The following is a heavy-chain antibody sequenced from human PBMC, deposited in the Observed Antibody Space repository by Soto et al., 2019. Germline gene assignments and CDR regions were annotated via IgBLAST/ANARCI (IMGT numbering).Heavy chain of an antibody. J-gene: IGHJ4*02. D-gene: IGHD6-6*01. V-gene: IGHV3-30*18. CDR3: AKARVEYSSTENLDY. CDR2: ISYDGSNK. Sequence: GGSLRLSCAASGFTFSSYGMHWVRQAPGKGLEWVAVISYDGSNKYYADSVKGRFTISRDNSKNTLYLQMNSLRAEDTAVYYCAKARVEYSSTENLDYWGQGTLVTVSS. CDR1: GFTFSSYG.